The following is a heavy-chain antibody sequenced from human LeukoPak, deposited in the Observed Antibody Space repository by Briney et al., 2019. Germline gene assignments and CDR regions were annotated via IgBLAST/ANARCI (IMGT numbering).Heavy chain of an antibody. CDR2: INPNSGGT. D-gene: IGHD6-6*01. Sequence: SVKVSCKASGYTFTGYYMHWVRQAPGQGLEWMGWINPNSGGTNYAQKFQGRVTMTRDTSISTAYMELSRLRSDDTAVYYCARIVSVGSSSLSHWGQGTLVTVSS. J-gene: IGHJ4*02. CDR1: GYTFTGYY. V-gene: IGHV1-2*02. CDR3: ARIVSVGSSSLSH.